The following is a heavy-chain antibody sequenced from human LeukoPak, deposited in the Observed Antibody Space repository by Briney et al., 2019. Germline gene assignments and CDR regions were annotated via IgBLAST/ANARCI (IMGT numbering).Heavy chain of an antibody. V-gene: IGHV3-23*01. CDR1: GFTFYNYA. D-gene: IGHD2-2*01. CDR3: VLLPIVVVTAAMQDLDY. J-gene: IGHJ4*02. Sequence: PGGSLRLSCAASGFTFYNYAMSWVRQAPRKGLEWVSSISGSGDSIYYADSVKGRFTISRDNSKSTLFLQMNSLRADDTAVYYCVLLPIVVVTAAMQDLDYWGQGTLVTVSS. CDR2: ISGSGDSI.